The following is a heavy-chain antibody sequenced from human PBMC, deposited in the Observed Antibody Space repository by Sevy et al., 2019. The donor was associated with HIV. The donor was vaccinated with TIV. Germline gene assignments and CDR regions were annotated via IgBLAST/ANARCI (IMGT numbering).Heavy chain of an antibody. CDR2: IKQDGSEK. V-gene: IGHV3-7*01. CDR1: GFTFSSYW. CDR3: ASSTGPTEYNWFDP. J-gene: IGHJ5*02. D-gene: IGHD3-10*01. Sequence: GGSLRLSCAASGFTFSSYWMSWVRQAPGKGLEWVANIKQDGSEKYYVDSVKGRFTISRDNAKNSLYLQMNSLRAEDTAVYYCASSTGPTEYNWFDPWGQGTLVTVSS.